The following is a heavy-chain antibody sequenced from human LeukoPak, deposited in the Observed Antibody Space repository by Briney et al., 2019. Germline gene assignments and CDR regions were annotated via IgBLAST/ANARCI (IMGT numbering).Heavy chain of an antibody. V-gene: IGHV3-48*02. J-gene: IGHJ4*02. CDR2: ISSTSTTM. Sequence: PGGSLRLSCAAAGSTFSSYGMNWVRQAPGKGLEWVSYISSTSTTMYYADSVKGRFTISRDNAKNSLFLQMYSLRDEDTAVYYCARDWTRTGFDYWGQGTLVTVSS. CDR3: ARDWTRTGFDY. D-gene: IGHD3/OR15-3a*01. CDR1: GSTFSSYG.